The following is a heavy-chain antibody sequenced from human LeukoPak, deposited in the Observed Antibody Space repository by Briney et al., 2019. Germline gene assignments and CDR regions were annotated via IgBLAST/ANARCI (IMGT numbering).Heavy chain of an antibody. V-gene: IGHV3-9*01. D-gene: IGHD3-16*01. CDR3: ARGGGLDV. CDR2: INWNSATI. J-gene: IGHJ6*02. CDR1: GFSFDDYA. Sequence: GGSLRLSCAASGFSFDDYAMHWVRQAPGKGLEWVSGINWNSATIDYADSVKGRFTISRDNAKNSLYLQMSNLRAEDTAVYFCARGGGLDVWGQGATVTVSS.